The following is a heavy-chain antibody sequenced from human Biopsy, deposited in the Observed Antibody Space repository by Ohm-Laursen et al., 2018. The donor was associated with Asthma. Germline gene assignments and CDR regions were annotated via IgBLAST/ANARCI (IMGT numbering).Heavy chain of an antibody. CDR3: ARGDSSGWSHYYFDY. CDR1: GFTVSRDH. Sequence: SLRLSCTASGFTVSRDHMFWVRQAPGKGLEWVSVIYSGGTSDTADSVRGRFTISRDFYKNTLYLQMDGLRAKDTAVYYCARGDSSGWSHYYFDYWGQGTLVTVSS. J-gene: IGHJ4*02. V-gene: IGHV3-53*01. D-gene: IGHD6-19*01. CDR2: IYSGGTS.